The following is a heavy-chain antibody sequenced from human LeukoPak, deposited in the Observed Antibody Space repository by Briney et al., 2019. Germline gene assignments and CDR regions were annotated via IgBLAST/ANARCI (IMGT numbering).Heavy chain of an antibody. CDR1: GGSVSSYGYY. CDR3: ARGNGGCSGGSCYSDDAFDI. CDR2: IYYSGGT. V-gene: IGHV4-39*01. D-gene: IGHD2-15*01. J-gene: IGHJ3*02. Sequence: SETLSLTCTVSGGSVSSYGYYWGWIRQPPGKGLEWIASIYYSGGTYYNPSLKSRVTISLDTSKNQFSLKLSSVTAADTAVYYCARGNGGCSGGSCYSDDAFDIWGQGTMVTVSS.